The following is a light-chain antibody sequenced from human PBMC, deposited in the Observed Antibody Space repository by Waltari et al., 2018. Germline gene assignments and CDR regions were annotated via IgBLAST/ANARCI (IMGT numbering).Light chain of an antibody. J-gene: IGKJ2*01. CDR2: DAS. CDR1: QSVSSY. V-gene: IGKV3-11*01. Sequence: EIVLTQPPAPLSLSPGERATLPCRASQSVSSYLAWYQQKPGQAPRLLIYDASNRATGIPARFSGSGSGTDFALTISSLEPEDFAVYYCQQRSNWPRVTFGQGTKLEI. CDR3: QQRSNWPRVT.